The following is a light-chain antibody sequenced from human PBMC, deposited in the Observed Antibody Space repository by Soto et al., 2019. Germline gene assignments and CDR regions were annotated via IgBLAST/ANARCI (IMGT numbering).Light chain of an antibody. CDR3: LQDYDYPFT. V-gene: IGKV1-5*03. J-gene: IGKJ3*01. CDR2: KAS. Sequence: DIQMTQSPSTLSGSVGDRVTITCRASQTISSWLAWYQQKPGKAPKLLIYKASTLKSGVPSRFSGSGSGTDFTLTISSLQPEDFATYYCLQDYDYPFTFGPGAKVDI. CDR1: QTISSW.